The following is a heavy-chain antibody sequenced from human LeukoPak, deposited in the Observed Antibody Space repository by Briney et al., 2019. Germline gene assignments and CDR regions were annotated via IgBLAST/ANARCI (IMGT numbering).Heavy chain of an antibody. V-gene: IGHV3-30*18. Sequence: SGRSLRLSCAASGFTFSSYGMHWVRQAPGKGLEWVAVISYDGSNKYYADSVKGRFTISRDNSKNTLYLQMNSLRAEDTAVYYCAKTQTTVTRLRYYYGMDVWGQETTVTVSS. CDR1: GFTFSSYG. CDR3: AKTQTTVTRLRYYYGMDV. CDR2: ISYDGSNK. J-gene: IGHJ6*02. D-gene: IGHD4-11*01.